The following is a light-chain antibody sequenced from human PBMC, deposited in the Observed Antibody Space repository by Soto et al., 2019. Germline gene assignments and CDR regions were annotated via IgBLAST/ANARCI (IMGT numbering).Light chain of an antibody. V-gene: IGKV1-39*01. CDR3: QRSYATPHT. J-gene: IGKJ2*01. Sequence: EIQMTQSPSSLSASVGDRVTITCRASQSISTHLNWYLHKPGKAPKVLIYAASSLQTGVPSRFSGSGSGTDFTLTIRSVQPEDSATYYCQRSYATPHTFGQGTKLEI. CDR2: AAS. CDR1: QSISTH.